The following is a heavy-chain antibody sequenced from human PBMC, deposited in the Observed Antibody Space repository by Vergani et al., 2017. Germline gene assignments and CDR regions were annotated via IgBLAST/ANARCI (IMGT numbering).Heavy chain of an antibody. CDR1: GFTFSSYA. J-gene: IGHJ4*02. CDR3: AREDFRKPSFDY. Sequence: EVQLLESGGGLVQPGGSLRLSCAASGFTFSSYAMSWVRHAPGNGLEWVSAISGSGGSTYYADSVKSRVTISRDKSKNTLYLQMNSLRAEDTAVYYCAREDFRKPSFDYWGQGTLVTVSS. D-gene: IGHD1-14*01. CDR2: ISGSGGST. V-gene: IGHV3-23*01.